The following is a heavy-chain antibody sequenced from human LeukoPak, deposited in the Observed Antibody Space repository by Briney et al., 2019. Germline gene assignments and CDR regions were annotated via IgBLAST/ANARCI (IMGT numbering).Heavy chain of an antibody. CDR2: ISSSSSYI. Sequence: GGSLRLSCAASGFTFSSYSMNWVRQAPGKGLGWVSSISSSSSYIYYADSVKGRFTISRDNSKNTLYLQMNSLRAEDTAVYYCARPNSYGQPYYYYGMDVWGQGTTVTVSS. V-gene: IGHV3-21*01. CDR3: ARPNSYGQPYYYYGMDV. J-gene: IGHJ6*02. CDR1: GFTFSSYS. D-gene: IGHD5-18*01.